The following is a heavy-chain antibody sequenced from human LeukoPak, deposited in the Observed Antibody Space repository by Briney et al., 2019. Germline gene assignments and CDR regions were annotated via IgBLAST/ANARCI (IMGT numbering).Heavy chain of an antibody. J-gene: IGHJ4*02. Sequence: GGSLRLSCAASGFTFSSYAMHWVRQAPGKGLEYVSAISSNGGSTYYANSVKGRFTISRDNSKNTLYLQIGSLRAEDMAVYYCARGPLSSIAARLDYWGQGTLVTVSS. CDR2: ISSNGGST. CDR3: ARGPLSSIAARLDY. CDR1: GFTFSSYA. V-gene: IGHV3-64*01. D-gene: IGHD6-6*01.